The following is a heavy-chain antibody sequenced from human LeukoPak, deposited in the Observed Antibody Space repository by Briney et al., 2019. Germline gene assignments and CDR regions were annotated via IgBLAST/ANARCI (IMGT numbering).Heavy chain of an antibody. CDR2: INPNSGGT. CDR3: ARVPIAAAGTLFDY. J-gene: IGHJ4*02. Sequence: ASVKVSCKASGYTFSNYGFSWVRQAPGQGLEWMGWINPNSGGTNYAQKFQGRVTMTRDTSISTAYMELSRLRSDDTAVYYCARVPIAAAGTLFDYWGQGTLVTVSS. V-gene: IGHV1-2*02. D-gene: IGHD6-13*01. CDR1: GYTFSNYG.